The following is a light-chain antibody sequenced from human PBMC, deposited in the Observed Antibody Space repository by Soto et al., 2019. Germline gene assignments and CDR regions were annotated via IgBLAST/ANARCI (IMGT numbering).Light chain of an antibody. CDR3: GTWDSRLSVWV. CDR1: SSSIGNNY. J-gene: IGLJ3*02. V-gene: IGLV1-51*02. CDR2: ENN. Sequence: QSVLTQPPSASAAPGQKVTISCSGSSSSIGNNYVSWYQQLPGTAPKLLIFENNKRPSGIPDRFSGSKSGTSATLGITGLQAGDEADFYCGTWDSRLSVWVFGGGTKLTVL.